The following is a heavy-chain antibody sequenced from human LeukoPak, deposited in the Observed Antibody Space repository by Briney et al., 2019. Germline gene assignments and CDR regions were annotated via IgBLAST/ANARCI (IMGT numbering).Heavy chain of an antibody. D-gene: IGHD2-2*01. CDR3: ASGDALVPAAPWGWFDP. J-gene: IGHJ5*02. V-gene: IGHV3-23*01. CDR2: ISGSGGST. Sequence: PGGSLRLSCAASGFTFSSYAMSWVRQAPGKGLEWVSAISGSGGSTYYADSVKGRFTISRDNSKNTLYLQMNSLRAEDTAVYYCASGDALVPAAPWGWFDPWGQGTLVTVSS. CDR1: GFTFSSYA.